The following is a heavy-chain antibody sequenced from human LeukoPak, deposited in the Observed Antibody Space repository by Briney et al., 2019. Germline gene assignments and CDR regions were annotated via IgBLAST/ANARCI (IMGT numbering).Heavy chain of an antibody. Sequence: GGSLRLSCAASGFTFSSYAMSWVRQAPGKGREWVSAISGSGGSTYYADSVKGRFTMSRDNAKNSLYLQMSSPRAEDTAVYYCAREGAGSSGFYYYFDYWGQGTLVTVSS. CDR1: GFTFSSYA. CDR3: AREGAGSSGFYYYFDY. J-gene: IGHJ4*02. V-gene: IGHV3-23*01. D-gene: IGHD3-22*01. CDR2: ISGSGGST.